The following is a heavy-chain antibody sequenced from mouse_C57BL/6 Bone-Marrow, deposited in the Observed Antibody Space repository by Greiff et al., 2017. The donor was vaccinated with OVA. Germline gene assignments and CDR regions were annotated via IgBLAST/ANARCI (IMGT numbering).Heavy chain of an antibody. Sequence: QVQLQQPGAELVMPGASVKLSCKASGYTFTSYWMHWVKQRPGQGLEWIGEIDPSDSYTNYNQKFKGKSTLTVDKSSSTAYMQLSSLTSEDSGVYDCARGPANRAWFAYWGQGTLVTVSA. J-gene: IGHJ3*01. CDR2: IDPSDSYT. CDR3: ARGPANRAWFAY. V-gene: IGHV1-69*01. D-gene: IGHD3-3*01. CDR1: GYTFTSYW.